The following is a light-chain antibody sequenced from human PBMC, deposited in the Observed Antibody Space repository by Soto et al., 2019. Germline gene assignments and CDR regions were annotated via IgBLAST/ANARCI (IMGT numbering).Light chain of an antibody. CDR2: AVS. Sequence: QSALTQPATVSGSPGQSITISCTGSSSDVGRYDYVSWYQHHPGRVPKLLIYAVSRRPSGVSTRFSGSKSGNTASLTISGLQTEDEADYYCTSKRGASTLVFGGGTKLTVL. CDR1: SSDVGRYDY. J-gene: IGLJ3*02. CDR3: TSKRGASTLV. V-gene: IGLV2-14*01.